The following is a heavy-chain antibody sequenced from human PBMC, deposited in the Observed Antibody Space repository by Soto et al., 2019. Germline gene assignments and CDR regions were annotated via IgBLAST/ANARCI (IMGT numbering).Heavy chain of an antibody. V-gene: IGHV1-2*04. Sequence: ASVKVSCKASGYTFTGYYMHWVRQAPGQGLEWMGWINPNSGGTNYAQKFQGWVTMTRDTSISTAYMELSRLRSDDTAVYYCARDFEPSRYHYGIDVWGQGTTVTVSS. CDR2: INPNSGGT. CDR1: GYTFTGYY. J-gene: IGHJ6*02. CDR3: ARDFEPSRYHYGIDV.